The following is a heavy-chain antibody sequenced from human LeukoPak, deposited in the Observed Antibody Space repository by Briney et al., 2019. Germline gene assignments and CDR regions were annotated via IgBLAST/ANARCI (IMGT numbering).Heavy chain of an antibody. V-gene: IGHV1-69*05. J-gene: IGHJ4*02. D-gene: IGHD1-1*01. Sequence: SVKLSCKASGGTFSSYAISWVRQAPGQGLEWMGGIIPIFGTANYAQKFQGRVTITTDESTSTAYMELSSLRSEDTAVYYCARGRRDGTTYYFDYWGQGTLVTVSS. CDR1: GGTFSSYA. CDR2: IIPIFGTA. CDR3: ARGRRDGTTYYFDY.